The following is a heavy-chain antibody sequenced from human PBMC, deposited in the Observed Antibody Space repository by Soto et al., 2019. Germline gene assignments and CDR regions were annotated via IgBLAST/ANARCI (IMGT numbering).Heavy chain of an antibody. CDR2: INHSGST. D-gene: IGHD6-6*01. CDR3: ARGVRVAARPSNFDY. V-gene: IGHV4-34*01. CDR1: GGSFSGYY. J-gene: IGHJ4*02. Sequence: PSETLSLTCAVYGGSFSGYYWSWIRQPPGKGLEWIGEINHSGSTNYNPSLKSRVTISVDTSKNQFSLKLSSVTAADTAVYYCARGVRVAARPSNFDYWGQGTLVTGSS.